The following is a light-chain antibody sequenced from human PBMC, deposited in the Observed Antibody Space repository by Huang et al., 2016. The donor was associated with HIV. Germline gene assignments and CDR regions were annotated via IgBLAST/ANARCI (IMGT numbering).Light chain of an antibody. J-gene: IGKJ4*01. V-gene: IGKV1-9*01. CDR3: QQLRSYPLT. Sequence: IQLTQSPSSLSASLGDRVTITCRASQGISTSLAVYQQKPGKAPNLLICYASSLRSGVPSRFSGSRSGTVFTLSISSLQPEDFATYFCQQLRSYPLTFGGGTKVEIK. CDR1: QGISTS. CDR2: YAS.